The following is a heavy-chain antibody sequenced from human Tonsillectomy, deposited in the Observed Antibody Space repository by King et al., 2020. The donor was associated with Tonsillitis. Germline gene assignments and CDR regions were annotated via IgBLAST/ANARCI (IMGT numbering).Heavy chain of an antibody. V-gene: IGHV3-21*01. Sequence: VQLVESGGGLVKPGGSLRLSCAASGFTFSSYSMNWVRQAPGKGLEWVSSISSSSCYIYYADSVKGRFTISRDNAKNSLYLQMNSLRAEDTAVYYCARTGVYCGGDCYEPYYFDYWGQGTLVTVSS. CDR2: ISSSSCYI. J-gene: IGHJ4*02. CDR1: GFTFSSYS. D-gene: IGHD2-21*02. CDR3: ARTGVYCGGDCYEPYYFDY.